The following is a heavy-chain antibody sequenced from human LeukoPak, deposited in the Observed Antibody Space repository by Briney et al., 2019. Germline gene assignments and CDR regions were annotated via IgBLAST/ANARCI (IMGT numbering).Heavy chain of an antibody. CDR1: GFTFSSYS. D-gene: IGHD2-2*01. CDR2: IGSSSSTI. Sequence: PGGSLRLSCAASGFTFSSYSMNWVRQAPGKGLEWVSYIGSSSSTIYYADSVKGRFTISRDNAKNSLYLQMNSLRAEDTAVYYCARQAYCSSTSCYESASDIWGQGTMVTVSS. V-gene: IGHV3-48*04. J-gene: IGHJ3*02. CDR3: ARQAYCSSTSCYESASDI.